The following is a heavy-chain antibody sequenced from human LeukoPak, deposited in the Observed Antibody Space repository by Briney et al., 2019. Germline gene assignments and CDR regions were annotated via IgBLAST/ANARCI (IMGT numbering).Heavy chain of an antibody. CDR2: IYHSGST. J-gene: IGHJ4*02. D-gene: IGHD6-19*01. V-gene: IGHV4-38-2*02. CDR3: ARDRSWSSGLYFDY. CDR1: GYSISSGYY. Sequence: SETLSLTCAVSGYSISSGYYWGWIRQPPGKGLGWIGSIYHSGSTYYNPSLKSRVTISVDTSKNQFSLKLSSVTAADTAVYYCARDRSWSSGLYFDYWGQGTLVTVSS.